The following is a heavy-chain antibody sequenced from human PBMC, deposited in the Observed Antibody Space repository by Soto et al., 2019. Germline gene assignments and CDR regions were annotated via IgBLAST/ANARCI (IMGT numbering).Heavy chain of an antibody. V-gene: IGHV4-39*01. D-gene: IGHD6-6*01. CDR3: ARSFRSSPYYYYYMDV. Sequence: SETLSLTCTVSGGSISSSSYYWGWIRQPPGKGLEWIGSIYYSGSTYYNPSLKSRVTISVDTSKNQFSLKLSSVTAADTAVYYCARSFRSSPYYYYYMDVWGKGTTVTVSS. CDR1: GGSISSSSYY. CDR2: IYYSGST. J-gene: IGHJ6*03.